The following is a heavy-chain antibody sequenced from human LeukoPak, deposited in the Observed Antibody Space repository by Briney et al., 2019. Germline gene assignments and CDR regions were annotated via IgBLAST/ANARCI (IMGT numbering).Heavy chain of an antibody. CDR3: AREWAVTRPVPDY. CDR1: GFAFSSYT. J-gene: IGHJ4*02. V-gene: IGHV3-21*01. Sequence: GGSLRLSCAASGFAFSSYTMNWVRQAPGKGLEWVSFISTSSSYIYYADSVKGRFTISRDNAKNSLYLQMNSLRAEDTAVYYCAREWAVTRPVPDYWGQGTLVTVSS. D-gene: IGHD4-17*01. CDR2: ISTSSSYI.